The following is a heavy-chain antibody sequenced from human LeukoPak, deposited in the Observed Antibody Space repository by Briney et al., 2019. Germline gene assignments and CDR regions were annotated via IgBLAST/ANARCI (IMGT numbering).Heavy chain of an antibody. CDR3: TTAPAAYTFDY. J-gene: IGHJ4*02. V-gene: IGHV3-15*01. D-gene: IGHD2-2*01. CDR1: GFTFSNAW. CDR2: IKSKTDGGTT. Sequence: GGSLRLSCAASGFTFSNAWMSWVRQAPGKGLEWVGRIKSKTDGGTTDYAAPVKDRFTISRDDSKNTLYLQMNSLKTEDTAVYYCTTAPAAYTFDYWGQGTLVTVSS.